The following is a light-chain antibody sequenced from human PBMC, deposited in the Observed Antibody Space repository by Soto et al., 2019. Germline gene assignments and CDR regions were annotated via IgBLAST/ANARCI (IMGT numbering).Light chain of an antibody. CDR3: QSYDSSSFVV. CDR1: SGSIASNY. V-gene: IGLV6-57*03. J-gene: IGLJ2*01. Sequence: NFMLTQPHSLSESPGKTVTISCTRSSGSIASNYVQWYQQRPGSAPTTAIYEYNRSPSGVPDRLSGCIDTSSKSASLTISGLKTEDEADYYCQSYDSSSFVVFGGRTQLTVL. CDR2: EYN.